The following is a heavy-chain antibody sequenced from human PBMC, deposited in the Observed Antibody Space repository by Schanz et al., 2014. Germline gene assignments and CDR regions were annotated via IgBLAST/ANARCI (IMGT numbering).Heavy chain of an antibody. J-gene: IGHJ4*02. CDR2: IKISGDV. Sequence: EVQLVESGGGLVQSGGSLRLSCAASGFSFSDYSMNWVRQAPGKGLEWISYIKISGDVFYTDSVKGRFTISRDNAKSSLYLQMSSLRDESSSLYYCVRDYWGFDNWGQGTLVTVSS. D-gene: IGHD3-16*01. CDR3: VRDYWGFDN. CDR1: GFSFSDYS. V-gene: IGHV3-48*02.